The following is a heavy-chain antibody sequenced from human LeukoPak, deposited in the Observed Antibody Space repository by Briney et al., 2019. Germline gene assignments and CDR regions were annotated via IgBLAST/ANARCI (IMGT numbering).Heavy chain of an antibody. D-gene: IGHD4-23*01. J-gene: IGHJ4*02. Sequence: GGSLRLSCAASGFTFSSYSMNWVRQAPGKGLEWVSSISSSSSYIYYADSVKGRFTISRDNAKNSLYLQMNSLRAEDTAVYYCARANGGNWEPLDYWGQGTLVTVSS. V-gene: IGHV3-21*01. CDR3: ARANGGNWEPLDY. CDR2: ISSSSSYI. CDR1: GFTFSSYS.